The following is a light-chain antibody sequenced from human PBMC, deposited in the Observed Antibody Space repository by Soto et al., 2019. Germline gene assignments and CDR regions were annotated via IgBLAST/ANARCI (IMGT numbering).Light chain of an antibody. CDR3: LSYDTSLSGYVV. Sequence: QSVLTQPPSVSGDPGQRVTISCTGSSSNIGAGYDVHWYQQLPGTAPKLLIYANNHRPSGVPDRFSGSKSGTSASLAITGLQAEDEADYYCLSYDTSLSGYVVFGGGTKLTVL. CDR2: ANN. V-gene: IGLV1-40*01. J-gene: IGLJ2*01. CDR1: SSNIGAGYD.